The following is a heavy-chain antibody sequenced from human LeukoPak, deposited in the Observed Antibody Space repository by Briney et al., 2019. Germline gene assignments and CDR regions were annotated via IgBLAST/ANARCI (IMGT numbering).Heavy chain of an antibody. D-gene: IGHD4-17*01. CDR1: GFTFSDYF. J-gene: IGHJ4*02. Sequence: GGSLRLSCAASGFTFSDYFMSWIRQAPGKGLEWLSHISSSGTGYYTDSVKGRFTISRDNAKNSLYLQMNSLRAEDTALYHCARGPDYGDFFFDYWGQGTRVTVSS. CDR3: ARGPDYGDFFFDY. V-gene: IGHV3-11*01. CDR2: ISSSGTG.